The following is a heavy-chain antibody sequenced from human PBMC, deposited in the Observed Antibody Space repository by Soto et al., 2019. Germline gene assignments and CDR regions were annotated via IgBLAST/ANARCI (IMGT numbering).Heavy chain of an antibody. CDR2: IYHSGST. D-gene: IGHD2-8*01. J-gene: IGHJ3*02. Sequence: SETLSLICAVSGGSISSGGYYWSWIRQPPGKGLEWIGYIYHSGSTYYNPSLKSRVTISVDRSMNQFSLKLSSVTAADTAVYYGASGDRGYGTTSPGAFDIWGQGTMVTVSS. V-gene: IGHV4-30-2*01. CDR1: GGSISSGGYY. CDR3: ASGDRGYGTTSPGAFDI.